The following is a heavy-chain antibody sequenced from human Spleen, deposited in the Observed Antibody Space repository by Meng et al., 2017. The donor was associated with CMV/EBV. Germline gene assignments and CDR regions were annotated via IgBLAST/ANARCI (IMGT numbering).Heavy chain of an antibody. Sequence: SETLSLTCTVSDGSISGHYWSWIRQPPGKGLEWIGYIYDTVSTNYSPSLESRVTMSIDTSKNQFSLKLSSVTAADTAVYYCALSGGYYSGRLGYYFDYWGRGTLVTVSS. J-gene: IGHJ4*02. CDR2: IYDTVST. CDR3: ALSGGYYSGRLGYYFDY. CDR1: DGSISGHY. V-gene: IGHV4-59*03. D-gene: IGHD3-22*01.